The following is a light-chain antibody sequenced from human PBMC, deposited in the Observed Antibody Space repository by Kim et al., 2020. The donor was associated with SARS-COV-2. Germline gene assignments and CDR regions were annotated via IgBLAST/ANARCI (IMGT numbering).Light chain of an antibody. CDR1: QSISSW. CDR3: QQYNNYPLT. J-gene: IGKJ4*01. Sequence: TQSPSTLSLSVGDRATLTCRASQSISSWLAWYQQKPGKAPKLLIYNASSLASGIPARFSGSGSGTEFTLTISSLQPDDFAAYYCQQYNNYPLTFGGGTKVDIK. CDR2: NAS. V-gene: IGKV1-5*03.